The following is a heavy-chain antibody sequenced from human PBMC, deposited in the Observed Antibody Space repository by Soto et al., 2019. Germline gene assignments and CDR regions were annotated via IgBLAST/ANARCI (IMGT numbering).Heavy chain of an antibody. CDR3: AKDYIAAAGTKSLYGMDV. CDR2: ISYDGSNK. Sequence: GGSLRLSCAASGFTFSSYGMHWVRQAPGKGLEWVAVISYDGSNKYYADSVKGRFTISRDNSKNTLYLQMNSLRAEDTAVYYCAKDYIAAAGTKSLYGMDVWGQGTTVTVSS. J-gene: IGHJ6*02. D-gene: IGHD6-13*01. CDR1: GFTFSSYG. V-gene: IGHV3-30*18.